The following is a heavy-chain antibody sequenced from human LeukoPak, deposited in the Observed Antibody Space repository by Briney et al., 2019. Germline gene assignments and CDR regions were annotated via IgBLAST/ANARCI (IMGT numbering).Heavy chain of an antibody. J-gene: IGHJ4*02. V-gene: IGHV3-7*03. Sequence: GGSLRLSCAASGFTFSTYWMSWVRQAPGKGLEWVANIKKDGSEKYYMDSVKGRFTISRDNAENSVYLQMNSLRAEDTAVYFCAREGVHCSGGSCLKAYWGQGTQVTVPS. CDR1: GFTFSTYW. CDR3: AREGVHCSGGSCLKAY. D-gene: IGHD2-15*01. CDR2: IKKDGSEK.